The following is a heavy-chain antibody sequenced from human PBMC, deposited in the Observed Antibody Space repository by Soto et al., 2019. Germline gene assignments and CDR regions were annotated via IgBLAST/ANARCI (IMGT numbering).Heavy chain of an antibody. Sequence: SETLSLTCAVYGGSFSGYYWNWIRQPPGKGLEWIGEIDHSGYANYNPSLKSRVTISVDTSKNQFSLRLTSVTAADTAVYYCARVRDWFDPWGQGTLVTVSS. J-gene: IGHJ5*02. D-gene: IGHD3-3*01. CDR2: IDHSGYA. V-gene: IGHV4-34*01. CDR1: GGSFSGYY. CDR3: ARVRDWFDP.